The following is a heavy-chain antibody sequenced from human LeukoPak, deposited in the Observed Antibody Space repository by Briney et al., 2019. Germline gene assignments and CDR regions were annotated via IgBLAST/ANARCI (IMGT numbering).Heavy chain of an antibody. CDR3: AREAEYGDYLFDY. Sequence: SVKVSCKASGGTFTKYGISWVRQAPGQGLEWMGRIIPLVGRANYAQKFQGRVMITADKSTSTAYMELSSLRSEDTAVHYCAREAEYGDYLFDYWGQGTLVTISS. D-gene: IGHD4-17*01. V-gene: IGHV1-69*04. CDR2: IIPLVGRA. J-gene: IGHJ4*02. CDR1: GGTFTKYG.